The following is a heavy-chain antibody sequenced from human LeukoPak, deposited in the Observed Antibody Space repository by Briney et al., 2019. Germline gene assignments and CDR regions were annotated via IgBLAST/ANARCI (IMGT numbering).Heavy chain of an antibody. D-gene: IGHD3-10*01. CDR2: IYYSGST. V-gene: IGHV4-59*01. CDR1: GGSISSYY. J-gene: IGHJ3*02. Sequence: SETLSLTCTVSGGSISSYYWSWIRQPPGKGLEWIGYIYYSGSTNYNPSLKSRVTISVDTSKNQFSLKLSSVTAADTAVYYCARFYYGSGSYRNDAFDIWGQGTMVTVSS. CDR3: ARFYYGSGSYRNDAFDI.